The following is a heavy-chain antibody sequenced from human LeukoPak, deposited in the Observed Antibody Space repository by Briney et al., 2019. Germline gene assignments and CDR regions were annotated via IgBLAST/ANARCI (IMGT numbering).Heavy chain of an antibody. Sequence: GGSLRLSCAASGFTSSDYTMNWVRQAPGKGLESVSGISVSDDSTYYADSVKGRFTMSRDNSNNMLYLQMNSLRAEDTAVYYCAKDRYCSSTNCPYDYWGLGTLVTVSS. CDR2: ISVSDDST. CDR3: AKDRYCSSTNCPYDY. J-gene: IGHJ4*02. D-gene: IGHD2-2*01. V-gene: IGHV3-23*01. CDR1: GFTSSDYT.